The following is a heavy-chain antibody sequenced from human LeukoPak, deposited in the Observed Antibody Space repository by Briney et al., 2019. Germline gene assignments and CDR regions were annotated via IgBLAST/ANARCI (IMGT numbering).Heavy chain of an antibody. CDR2: IYYSGST. Sequence: SETLSLTCTVSGGSISSSSYYWGWIRQPPGKGLEWIGSIYYSGSTYYNPSLKSRVTISVDTSKNQFSLKLSSVTAADTAVYYCARQGIVVVPAALGPDDYWGQGTLVTVSS. V-gene: IGHV4-39*01. CDR1: GGSISSSSYY. D-gene: IGHD2-2*01. CDR3: ARQGIVVVPAALGPDDY. J-gene: IGHJ4*02.